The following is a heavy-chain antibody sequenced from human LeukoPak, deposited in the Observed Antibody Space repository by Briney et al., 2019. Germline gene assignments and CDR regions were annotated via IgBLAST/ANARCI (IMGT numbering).Heavy chain of an antibody. Sequence: GGSLQISCKGSGSHFTSYWIGGGRPVPGKGLEWMGIIYPGDSDTRYSPSFQGQVTISADKSISTAYLQWSSLKASDTAMYYCARPGYSYAQDAFDIWGQGTMVTVSS. V-gene: IGHV5-51*01. CDR1: GSHFTSYW. CDR3: ARPGYSYAQDAFDI. J-gene: IGHJ3*02. CDR2: IYPGDSDT. D-gene: IGHD5-18*01.